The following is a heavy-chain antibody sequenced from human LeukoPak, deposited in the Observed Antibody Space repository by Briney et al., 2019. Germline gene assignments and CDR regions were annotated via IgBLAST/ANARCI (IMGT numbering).Heavy chain of an antibody. V-gene: IGHV3-21*01. CDR3: ARDDGHKLLSAHYYYYYGMDV. D-gene: IGHD2-2*01. CDR2: ISSSSSYI. J-gene: IGHJ6*02. CDR1: GFTFSSYS. Sequence: GGSLRLSCAASGFTFSSYSMTWVRQAPGKGLEWVSSISSSSSYIYYADSVKGRFTISRDNAKNSLYLQMNSLRGEDTAVYYCARDDGHKLLSAHYYYYYGMDVWGQGTTVTVSS.